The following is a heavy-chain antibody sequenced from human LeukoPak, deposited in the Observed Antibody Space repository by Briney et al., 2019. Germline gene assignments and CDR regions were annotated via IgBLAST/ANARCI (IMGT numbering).Heavy chain of an antibody. Sequence: GGSLRLSCAASGFTFSSYSMNWVRQAPGKGLEWVSSISSSSSYIYYADSVKGRFTISRDNAKNSLYLQMNSLRAEDTAVYYCARGAFAVTTDDAFDIWGQGTMVTVSS. CDR1: GFTFSSYS. CDR2: ISSSSSYI. CDR3: ARGAFAVTTDDAFDI. V-gene: IGHV3-21*01. D-gene: IGHD4-17*01. J-gene: IGHJ3*02.